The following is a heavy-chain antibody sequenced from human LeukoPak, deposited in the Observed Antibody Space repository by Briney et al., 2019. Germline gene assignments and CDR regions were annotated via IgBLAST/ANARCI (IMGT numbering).Heavy chain of an antibody. D-gene: IGHD6-19*01. CDR1: GYTFTGYY. CDR3: ARDRSGGWLDFQH. CDR2: INPNSGGT. Sequence: ASVKVSCKASGYTFTGYYMHWVRQAPGQGLEWMGWINPNSGGTNYAQKFQGRVTMTRDTSISTAYMELSRLRSDDTAVYYCARDRSGGWLDFQHWGQGTLVTVSS. J-gene: IGHJ1*01. V-gene: IGHV1-2*02.